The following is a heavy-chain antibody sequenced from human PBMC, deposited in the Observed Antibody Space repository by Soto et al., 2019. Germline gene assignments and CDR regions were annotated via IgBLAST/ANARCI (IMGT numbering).Heavy chain of an antibody. CDR2: ISYDGSNK. Sequence: QVQLVESGGGVVQPGRSLRLSCAASGFTFSSYGMRWVRQAPGKGLEWVAVISYDGSNKYYADSVKGRFTISRDNSKNTLYLQMNSLRAEDTAVYYCQTSDIVVVPATGPYYYYGMDVWGQGTTVTVSS. CDR3: QTSDIVVVPATGPYYYYGMDV. D-gene: IGHD2-2*01. V-gene: IGHV3-30*03. CDR1: GFTFSSYG. J-gene: IGHJ6*02.